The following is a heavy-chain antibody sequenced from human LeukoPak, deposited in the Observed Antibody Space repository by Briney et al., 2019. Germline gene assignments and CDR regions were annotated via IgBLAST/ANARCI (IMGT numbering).Heavy chain of an antibody. CDR2: ISYDGSNK. CDR3: AKDLGGGSGCYDL. Sequence: GGSLRLSCAASGFTFSRYGMHWVRQAPGKGLEWVAIISYDGSNKYYADSVQGRFTISRDNSKNTLYLQMNSLRAEDTAVYYCAKDLGGGSGCYDLWGRGTLVTVSS. D-gene: IGHD6-19*01. CDR1: GFTFSRYG. V-gene: IGHV3-30*18. J-gene: IGHJ2*01.